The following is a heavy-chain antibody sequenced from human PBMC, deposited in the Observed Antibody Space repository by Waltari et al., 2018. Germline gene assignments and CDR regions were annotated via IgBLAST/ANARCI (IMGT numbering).Heavy chain of an antibody. D-gene: IGHD2-2*01. Sequence: QLQLQESGPGLVKPSETLSLTCTVSGGSISSSSYYWGWIRQPPGKGLEWIGSIYYSGSTYYNPSLKRRVTISVDTSKNQFSLKLSSVTAADTAGYYCARIVVPAAIDYWGQGTLFTVSS. V-gene: IGHV4-39*01. J-gene: IGHJ4*02. CDR3: ARIVVPAAIDY. CDR2: IYYSGST. CDR1: GGSISSSSYY.